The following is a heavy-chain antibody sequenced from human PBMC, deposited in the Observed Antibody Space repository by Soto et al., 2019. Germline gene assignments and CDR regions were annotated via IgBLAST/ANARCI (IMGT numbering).Heavy chain of an antibody. CDR2: IYPGDSDT. Sequence: GESLKISCKGSGYSFTSYWIGWVRQMPGKGLEWMGIIYPGDSDTRYSPSFQGQVTISADKSISTAYLQWSSLKASDTAMYYCPRKIPGYYRNGAFDIWGQGTMVTVSS. V-gene: IGHV5-51*01. J-gene: IGHJ3*02. CDR1: GYSFTSYW. D-gene: IGHD3-22*01. CDR3: PRKIPGYYRNGAFDI.